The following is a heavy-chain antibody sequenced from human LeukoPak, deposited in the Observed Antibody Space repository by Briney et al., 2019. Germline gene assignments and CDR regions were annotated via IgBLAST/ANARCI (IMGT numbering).Heavy chain of an antibody. CDR2: INPNSGGT. V-gene: IGHV1-2*06. D-gene: IGHD6-13*01. CDR1: GYTFTGYY. J-gene: IGHJ6*02. CDR3: ARVCQQLNYYYGMDV. Sequence: ASVKVSCKASGYTFTGYYMHWVRQAPGQGLEWMGRINPNSGGTNYAQKFQGRVTMTRDTSISTAYMELSRLRSDDTAVYYCARVCQQLNYYYGMDVWGQGTTVTVSS.